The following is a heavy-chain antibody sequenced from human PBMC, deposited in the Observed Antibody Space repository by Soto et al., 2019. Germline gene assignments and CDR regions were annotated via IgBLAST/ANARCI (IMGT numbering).Heavy chain of an antibody. CDR1: GFTFTRYS. J-gene: IGHJ4*02. CDR3: ARESEDLTSKFDY. V-gene: IGHV3-21*06. CDR2: ISSTTNYI. Sequence: LRLSCAASGFTFTRYSMNWVRQAPGKGLEWVSSISSTTNYIYYGDSMKGRFTISRDNAKNSLYLEMNSLRAEDTAVYYCARESEDLTSKFDYWGQRTLVTVSS.